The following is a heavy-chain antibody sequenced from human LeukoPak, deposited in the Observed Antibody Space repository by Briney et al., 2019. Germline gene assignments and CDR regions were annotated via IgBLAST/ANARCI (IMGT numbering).Heavy chain of an antibody. CDR3: ARAMMVVTNLWGVFDY. CDR2: ISYDGSNK. V-gene: IGHV3-30-3*01. D-gene: IGHD3-22*01. Sequence: GGSLRLSCAASGFTFSSYAMHWVRQAPGKGLEWVAVISYDGSNKYYADSVKGRFTISRDNSKNTLYLQMNSLRAEDTAVYYCARAMMVVTNLWGVFDYWGQGTLVPVSS. J-gene: IGHJ4*02. CDR1: GFTFSSYA.